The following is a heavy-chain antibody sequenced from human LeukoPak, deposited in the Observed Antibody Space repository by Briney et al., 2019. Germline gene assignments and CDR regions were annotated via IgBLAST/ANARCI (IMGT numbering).Heavy chain of an antibody. CDR3: AKDSGSSAADPFDY. CDR1: GFTFSDYA. V-gene: IGHV3-30-3*01. J-gene: IGHJ4*02. Sequence: GGSLRLSCAASGFTFSDYAMHWVRQAPGKGLEWVAVISKDGSDKYYPDSVKGRFTISGDNSKNTLYLQMNSLRAEDTAVYYCAKDSGSSAADPFDYWGQGTLVTVSS. CDR2: ISKDGSDK. D-gene: IGHD3-10*01.